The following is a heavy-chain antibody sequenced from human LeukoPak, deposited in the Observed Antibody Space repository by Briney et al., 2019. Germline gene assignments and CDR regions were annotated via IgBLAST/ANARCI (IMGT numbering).Heavy chain of an antibody. V-gene: IGHV1-18*01. D-gene: IGHD6-13*01. CDR1: GYTFTSYG. J-gene: IGHJ1*01. Sequence: ASVKVSCKASGYTFTSYGISWVRQAPGQGLEWMGWISAYNGNTNYAQKLQGRVTMTTDTSTSTAYMELRSLRSDDTAVYYCARSDHAIAAAPFQHWGQGTLVTVSS. CDR2: ISAYNGNT. CDR3: ARSDHAIAAAPFQH.